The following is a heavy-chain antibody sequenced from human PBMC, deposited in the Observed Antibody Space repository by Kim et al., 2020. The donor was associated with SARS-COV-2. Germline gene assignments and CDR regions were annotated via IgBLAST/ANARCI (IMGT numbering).Heavy chain of an antibody. Sequence: GGSLRLSCAASGFTFSSYAMSWVRQAPGKGLEWVSGISDGVGSTYYADSVKGRFTISRDNSKNTLYLQMNSLRAEDTAVYYCAKIIGGQQLSTCDYWGQGTLVTVSS. CDR3: AKIIGGQQLSTCDY. J-gene: IGHJ4*02. D-gene: IGHD6-13*01. CDR2: ISDGVGST. V-gene: IGHV3-23*01. CDR1: GFTFSSYA.